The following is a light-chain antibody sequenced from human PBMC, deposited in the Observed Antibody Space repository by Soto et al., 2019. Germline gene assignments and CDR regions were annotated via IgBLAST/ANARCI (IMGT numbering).Light chain of an antibody. CDR3: GTWDSSLSGVV. V-gene: IGLV1-51*02. J-gene: IGLJ2*01. CDR2: ENN. Sequence: QSVLTQPPSVSAAPGQKVTISCSGSSSNIGNNYVSWYQQLPATAPTLLIYENNKRPSGIPDRFSGSKSGTSATLGITGLQTGDEADYYCGTWDSSLSGVVFGGGTKLTVL. CDR1: SSNIGNNY.